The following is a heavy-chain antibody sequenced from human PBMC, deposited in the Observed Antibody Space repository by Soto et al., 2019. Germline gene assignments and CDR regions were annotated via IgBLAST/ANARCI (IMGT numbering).Heavy chain of an antibody. CDR2: ISAYNGNT. Sequence: GASVKVSCKASGYTFTSYGISWVRQAPGQGLEWMGWISAYNGNTNYAQKLQGRVTMTTDTSTSTAYMELRSLRSDGTAVYYCARDRVPNGSGPYDAFEIWGQGTMVTVAS. CDR3: ARDRVPNGSGPYDAFEI. D-gene: IGHD3-10*01. J-gene: IGHJ3*02. V-gene: IGHV1-18*01. CDR1: GYTFTSYG.